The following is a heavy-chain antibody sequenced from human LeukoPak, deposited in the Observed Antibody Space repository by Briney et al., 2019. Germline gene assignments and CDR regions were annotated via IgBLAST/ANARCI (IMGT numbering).Heavy chain of an antibody. CDR1: GFTFSSYW. V-gene: IGHV3-74*01. CDR3: ARGELRYFDWLNY. CDR2: INSDGSST. J-gene: IGHJ4*02. D-gene: IGHD3-9*01. Sequence: PGGSLRLSCAASGFTFSSYWMHWVRQAPGKGLVWVSRINSDGSSTSYADSVKGRFTISRDKAKNTLYLQMNSLRAEDTAVYYCARGELRYFDWLNYWGQGTLVTVSS.